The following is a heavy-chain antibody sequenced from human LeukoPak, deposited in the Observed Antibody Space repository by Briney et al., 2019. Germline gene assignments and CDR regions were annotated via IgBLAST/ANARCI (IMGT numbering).Heavy chain of an antibody. CDR2: IYNDGRT. CDR3: TRTLQSGHSDY. V-gene: IGHV4-59*08. Sequence: ETLSLSCSVSGGSLSGYYWSWIRQTPEKGLEWIAYIYNDGRTNYNPSLKSRATISVDTSHNQFSLKLKSVTAADTAVYFCTRTLQSGHSDYWGQGTRVTVSS. D-gene: IGHD4-4*01. CDR1: GGSLSGYY. J-gene: IGHJ4*02.